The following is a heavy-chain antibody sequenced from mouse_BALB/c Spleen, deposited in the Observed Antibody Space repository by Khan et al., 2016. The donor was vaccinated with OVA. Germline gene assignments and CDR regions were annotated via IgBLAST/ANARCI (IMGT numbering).Heavy chain of an antibody. D-gene: IGHD1-2*01. CDR3: ARTARIKY. CDR1: GYSITSGYG. CDR2: ISYSGST. Sequence: SGPGLVKPSQSLSLTCTVTGYSITSGYGWNWIRQFPGNKLEWMGYISYSGSTNYNPSLKSRISITRDTSKNQFFLQLNSVTTEDTATYYCARTARIKYWGQGTTLTVSA. V-gene: IGHV3-2*02. J-gene: IGHJ2*01.